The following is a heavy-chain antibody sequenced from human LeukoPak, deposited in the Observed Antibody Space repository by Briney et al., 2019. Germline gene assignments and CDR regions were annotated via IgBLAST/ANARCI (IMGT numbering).Heavy chain of an antibody. CDR3: ARKNRVRGLDI. CDR1: GGSFSGYY. CDR2: INHSGST. V-gene: IGHV4-34*01. Sequence: SETLSLTCAVYGGSFSGYYWSWIRQPPGKGLEWIGEINHSGSTNYNPSLKSRVTISVDTSKNQFSLKLSSVTAADTAVYYCARKNRVRGLDIWGQGTMVTVSS. J-gene: IGHJ3*02. D-gene: IGHD3-10*01.